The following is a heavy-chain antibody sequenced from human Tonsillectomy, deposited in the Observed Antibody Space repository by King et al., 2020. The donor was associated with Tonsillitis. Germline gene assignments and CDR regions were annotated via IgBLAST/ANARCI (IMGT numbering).Heavy chain of an antibody. Sequence: VQLVESGGGVVQPGRSLRLSCAASGLTFRNYGMHWVRQAPGKGLEWVAIISYDGSNKYYADSVKGRFTISRDNSKNTLYLQMNSLRAEDTAVYYCAKGVTSRGYYYFDYWGQGTPVTVSS. CDR2: ISYDGSNK. V-gene: IGHV3-30*18. CDR3: AKGVTSRGYYYFDY. D-gene: IGHD3-22*01. J-gene: IGHJ4*02. CDR1: GLTFRNYG.